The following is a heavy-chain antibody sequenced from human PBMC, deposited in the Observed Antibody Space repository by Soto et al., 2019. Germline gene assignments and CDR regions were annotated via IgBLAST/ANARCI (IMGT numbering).Heavy chain of an antibody. Sequence: PSETLSLTCTVSGGSISSSSYYWGWIRQPPGKGLEWIGSIYYSGSTYYNPSLKSRVTIAVDTSKNQFSLKLSSVTAADTAVYYCASLLGYSNGWPDYYYGMDVWGQGTTVTVSS. D-gene: IGHD6-19*01. CDR2: IYYSGST. V-gene: IGHV4-39*01. J-gene: IGHJ6*02. CDR3: ASLLGYSNGWPDYYYGMDV. CDR1: GGSISSSSYY.